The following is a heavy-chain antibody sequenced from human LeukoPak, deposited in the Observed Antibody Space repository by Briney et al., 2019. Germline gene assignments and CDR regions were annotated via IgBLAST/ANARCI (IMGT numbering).Heavy chain of an antibody. J-gene: IGHJ4*02. CDR2: IYYSGST. CDR1: GGSISSYY. Sequence: SETLSLTCTVSGGSISSYYWSWIRQPPGKGLEWIGYIYYSGSTNYNPSLKSRVTISVDTSKNQFSLKLSSVTAADTAVYYCARGGSSWYPGSLDYWGQGTLVTVSS. D-gene: IGHD6-13*01. CDR3: ARGGSSWYPGSLDY. V-gene: IGHV4-59*08.